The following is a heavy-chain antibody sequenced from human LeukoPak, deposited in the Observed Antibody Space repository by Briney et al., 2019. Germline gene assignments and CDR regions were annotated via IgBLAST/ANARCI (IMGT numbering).Heavy chain of an antibody. V-gene: IGHV3-66*01. D-gene: IGHD3-22*01. J-gene: IGHJ3*02. CDR2: IYSGGST. Sequence: GGSLRLSCAASGFTVSGNYMSWVRQAPGKGLEWVSVIYSGGSTYYADSVKGRFTISRDNSKNTLYLQMNSLRAEDTAVYYCASAPTYYYDSSGFHDAFDIWGQGTMVTVSS. CDR3: ASAPTYYYDSSGFHDAFDI. CDR1: GFTVSGNY.